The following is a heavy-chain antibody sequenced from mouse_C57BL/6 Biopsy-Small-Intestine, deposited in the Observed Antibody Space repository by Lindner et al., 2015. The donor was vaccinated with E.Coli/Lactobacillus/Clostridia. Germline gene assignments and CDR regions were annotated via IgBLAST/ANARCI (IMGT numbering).Heavy chain of an antibody. CDR3: ARPYWGAMDY. V-gene: IGHV5-17*01. Sequence: VQLQESGGGLVKPGGSLKLSCAASGFTFSDYGTHWVRQAPEKGLEWVAYISSGSSTIYYADTVKGRFTISRDNAKNTLFLQMTSLRSEDTAMYYCARPYWGAMDYWGQGTSVTVSS. D-gene: IGHD4-1*01. CDR1: GFTFSDYG. CDR2: ISSGSSTI. J-gene: IGHJ4*01.